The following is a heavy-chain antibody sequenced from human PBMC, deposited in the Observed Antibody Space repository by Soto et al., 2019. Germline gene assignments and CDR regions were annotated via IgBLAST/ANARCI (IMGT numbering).Heavy chain of an antibody. J-gene: IGHJ5*02. CDR1: GFTFSSYA. V-gene: IGHV3-23*01. Sequence: GGSLRLSCAASGFTFSSYAMSWVRQAPGKGLEWVSAISGSGGSTYYADSVKGRFTISRDNSKNTLYLQMNSLRAEDTAVYYCAKDQGEYYDFWSGYYGSWFDPWGQGTLVTVSS. CDR2: ISGSGGST. CDR3: AKDQGEYYDFWSGYYGSWFDP. D-gene: IGHD3-3*01.